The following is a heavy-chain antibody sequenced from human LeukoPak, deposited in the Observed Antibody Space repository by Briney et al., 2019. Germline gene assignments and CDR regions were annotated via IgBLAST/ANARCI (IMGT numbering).Heavy chain of an antibody. Sequence: GGSLRLSCGASGFTFSSYAMSWVRQAPGKGLEWVSAISGSGGSTYYADSVKGRFTISRDNSKNTLYLQMNSLRAEDTAVYYCATSRAFYDILTGLISRGFDYWGQGTLVTVSS. J-gene: IGHJ4*02. CDR3: ATSRAFYDILTGLISRGFDY. CDR2: ISGSGGST. CDR1: GFTFSSYA. V-gene: IGHV3-23*01. D-gene: IGHD3-9*01.